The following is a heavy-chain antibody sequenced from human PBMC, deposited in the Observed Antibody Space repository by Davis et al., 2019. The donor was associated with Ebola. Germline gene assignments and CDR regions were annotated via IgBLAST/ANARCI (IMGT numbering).Heavy chain of an antibody. Sequence: GESLKISCAASGFTFSSYSMNWVRQAPGKGLEWVSSISSSSSYIYYADSVKGRFTISRDNAKNSLYLQMNSLRAEDTAVYYCASEEAYGVLYYGMDVWGQGTTVTVSS. D-gene: IGHD4-17*01. CDR3: ASEEAYGVLYYGMDV. CDR1: GFTFSSYS. V-gene: IGHV3-21*01. J-gene: IGHJ6*02. CDR2: ISSSSSYI.